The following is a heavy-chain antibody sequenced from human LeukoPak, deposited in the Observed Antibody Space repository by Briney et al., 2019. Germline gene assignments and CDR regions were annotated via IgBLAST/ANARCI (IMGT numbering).Heavy chain of an antibody. CDR3: ARGTDYGEYYFDY. Sequence: SVKVSCKASEGTFSSYAISWVRQAPGQGLEWMGGIIPIFGTANYAQKFQGRVTITADESTSTAYMELSSLRSEDTAVYCCARGTDYGEYYFDYWGQGTLVTVSS. V-gene: IGHV1-69*13. J-gene: IGHJ4*02. CDR1: EGTFSSYA. D-gene: IGHD4-17*01. CDR2: IIPIFGTA.